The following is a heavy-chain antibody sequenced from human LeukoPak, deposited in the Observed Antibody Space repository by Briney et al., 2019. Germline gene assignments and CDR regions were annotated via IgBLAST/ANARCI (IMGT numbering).Heavy chain of an antibody. CDR3: ARHVAPDMDYFDY. Sequence: SETLSLTCTVSGGSISSYYWTWIRQSPGKRPEWLAYVRYTGTPNYNPSLKSRVTISVDTSKNQFSLTLTSVTAADTAVYYCARHVAPDMDYFDYWGPGTLVTVSP. D-gene: IGHD2-15*01. CDR1: GGSISSYY. CDR2: VRYTGTP. V-gene: IGHV4-59*08. J-gene: IGHJ4*02.